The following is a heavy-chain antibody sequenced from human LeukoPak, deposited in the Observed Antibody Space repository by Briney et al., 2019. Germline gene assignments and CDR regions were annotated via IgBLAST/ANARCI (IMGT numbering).Heavy chain of an antibody. J-gene: IGHJ4*02. CDR1: GGSISSSSYY. Sequence: SGTLSLTCTVSGGSISSSSYYWGWIRQPPGKGLEWIGSVHHNGGTYYNPSLKSRVAVSVDTSKNQFSLKLISVTAADTAVYYCTAERAGTIVDYWGQGTLVTVSS. D-gene: IGHD1-1*01. CDR2: VHHNGGT. CDR3: TAERAGTIVDY. V-gene: IGHV4-39*07.